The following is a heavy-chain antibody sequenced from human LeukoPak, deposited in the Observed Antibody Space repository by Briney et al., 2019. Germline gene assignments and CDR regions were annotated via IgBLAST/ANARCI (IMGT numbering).Heavy chain of an antibody. CDR1: GGSVSSYY. CDR2: IYYSGST. V-gene: IGHV4-59*02. J-gene: IGHJ6*02. CDR3: ARVRGDYYYGMDV. Sequence: PSETLSLTCTVSGGSVSSYYWSWIRQPPGKGLEWIGYIYYSGSTNYNPSLKRRVTISVDTSKNQFSLKLSSVTAADTAVYYCARVRGDYYYGMDVWGQGTTVTVSS. D-gene: IGHD4-17*01.